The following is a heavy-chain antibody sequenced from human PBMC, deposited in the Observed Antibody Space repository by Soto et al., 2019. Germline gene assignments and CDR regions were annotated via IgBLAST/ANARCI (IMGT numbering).Heavy chain of an antibody. CDR3: AKDKPGTTSFDY. CDR1: GFTISSNA. Sequence: GGSLRLSCAASGFTISSNAMDWVRQAPGKGLEWVSGISDRGDTTHYADSVKGRFTISRDTSKNTLYLQLNALRADDTAVYYCAKDKPGTTSFDYWGQGTLVTVSS. J-gene: IGHJ4*02. V-gene: IGHV3-23*01. D-gene: IGHD1-1*01. CDR2: ISDRGDTT.